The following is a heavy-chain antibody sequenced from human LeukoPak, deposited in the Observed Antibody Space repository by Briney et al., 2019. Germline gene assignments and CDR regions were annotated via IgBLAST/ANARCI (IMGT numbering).Heavy chain of an antibody. J-gene: IGHJ4*02. V-gene: IGHV1-18*01. CDR3: ARDSYYYDSSAYCYFDY. CDR2: ISAYNGNT. Sequence: GASVKVSCKASGYTFSEFGISWVRQAPGQGLEWMGWISAYNGNTKYAQKLQGRGTMTTDTSTTTAYMELRRLRSDDTAIYYCARDSYYYDSSAYCYFDYWGQGTLVTVSS. CDR1: GYTFSEFG. D-gene: IGHD3-22*01.